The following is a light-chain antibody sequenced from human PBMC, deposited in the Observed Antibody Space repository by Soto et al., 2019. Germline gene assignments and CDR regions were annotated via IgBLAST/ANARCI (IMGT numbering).Light chain of an antibody. CDR3: QQYYSYPLT. CDR1: QGISSY. Sequence: AIRMTQSPSSLSASTGDRVTITCRASQGISSYLAWYQQKPGKAPKLLIYAASTLQSGVPSRFSGSGSGTDFTLTISCLQSEDFATYYRQQYYSYPLTFGQGTKIEIK. V-gene: IGKV1-8*01. CDR2: AAS. J-gene: IGKJ1*01.